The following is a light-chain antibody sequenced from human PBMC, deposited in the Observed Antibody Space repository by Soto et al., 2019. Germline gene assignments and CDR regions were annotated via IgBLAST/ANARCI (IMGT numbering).Light chain of an antibody. CDR2: GAS. CDR3: QQYNNWPPART. CDR1: QSVCSN. Sequence: EIVMTQSPATLSVSPGERATLSCRASQSVCSNLAWYQQKPGQAPRLLIYGASTRATGIPARFSGSGSGTEFTLTITSLQSEDFEIYFCQQYNNWPPARTFGQGTKVEIK. V-gene: IGKV3-15*01. J-gene: IGKJ1*01.